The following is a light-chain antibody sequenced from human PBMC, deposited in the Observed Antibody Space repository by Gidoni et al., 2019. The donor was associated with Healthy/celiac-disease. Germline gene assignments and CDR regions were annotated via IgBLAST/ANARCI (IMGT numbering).Light chain of an antibody. J-gene: IGKJ5*01. CDR3: QQSYSTST. CDR2: AAS. V-gene: IGKV1-39*01. CDR1: QSISSY. Sequence: DTQMTQSPSSLSASVGDRVTITCRASQSISSYLNWYQQKPGKAPKLLIYAASSLQSGVPSRFSGSGSGTDFTLTISSLQPEDFATYYCQQSYSTSTFXQXTRLEIK.